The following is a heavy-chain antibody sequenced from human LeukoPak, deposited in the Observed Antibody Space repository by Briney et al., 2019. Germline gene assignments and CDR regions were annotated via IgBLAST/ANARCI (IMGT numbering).Heavy chain of an antibody. J-gene: IGHJ4*02. Sequence: GGSLRLSCAAFGFTFSSYTMSWVRQAPGKGLEWVSTITTSDGNTYYADSVKGRFTVSRDNSKNTLFLQMNSLRAEDTAVYYCAKDGGLWVSAHWGDSWGRGTLVTVSS. CDR3: AKDGGLWVSAHWGDS. CDR1: GFTFSSYT. V-gene: IGHV3-23*01. D-gene: IGHD7-27*01. CDR2: ITTSDGNT.